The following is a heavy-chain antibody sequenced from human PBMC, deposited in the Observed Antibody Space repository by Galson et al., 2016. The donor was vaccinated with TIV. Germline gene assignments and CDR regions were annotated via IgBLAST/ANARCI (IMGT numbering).Heavy chain of an antibody. CDR1: GDSVSSNSAA. D-gene: IGHD3-16*01. J-gene: IGHJ4*02. CDR2: TYYRSTWYN. V-gene: IGHV6-1*01. CDR3: ARATPSVFGIIMTLDS. Sequence: CAISGDSVSSNSAAWNWIRQSPSRGLERLGRTYYRSTWYNDYAASLKSRITINPDTSKNQFSLQLNSVTPEDTAVYYCARATPSVFGIIMTLDSWGQGTLVTVSS.